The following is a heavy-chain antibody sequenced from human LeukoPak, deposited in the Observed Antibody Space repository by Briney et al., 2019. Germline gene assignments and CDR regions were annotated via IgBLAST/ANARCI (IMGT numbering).Heavy chain of an antibody. J-gene: IGHJ4*02. Sequence: EASVKVSCKASGFTFTGYHLHWVRQAPGQGLEWMGWMNPNSGNTGYAQKFQDRVTMTRNTSISTAYLELSSLGSEDTAMYYCASALKRGSAGTLIDHWGQGTLVTVSS. D-gene: IGHD6-13*01. CDR1: GFTFTGYH. V-gene: IGHV1-8*02. CDR3: ASALKRGSAGTLIDH. CDR2: MNPNSGNT.